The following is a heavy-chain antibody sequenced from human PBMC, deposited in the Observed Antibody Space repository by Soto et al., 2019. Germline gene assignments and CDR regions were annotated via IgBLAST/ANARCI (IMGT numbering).Heavy chain of an antibody. CDR3: ARAGYSNRNYCYYYMEV. Sequence: SETLSLTCTVSGGSISSYYWSWIRQPPGKGLEWIGYIYYSGSTNYNPSLKSRVTISVDTSKNQFSLKLSSVTAADTAVYYCARAGYSNRNYCYYYMEVWGKGTTVTV. CDR2: IYYSGST. D-gene: IGHD4-4*01. J-gene: IGHJ6*03. CDR1: GGSISSYY. V-gene: IGHV4-59*08.